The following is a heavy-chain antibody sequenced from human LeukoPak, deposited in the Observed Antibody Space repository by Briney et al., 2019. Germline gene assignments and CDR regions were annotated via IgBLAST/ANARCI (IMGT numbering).Heavy chain of an antibody. Sequence: SETLSLTCAVYGGSFSGYYWSWIRQPPGKGLEWIGEINHSGSTNYNPSLKSRVTISVDTPKNQFSLKLSSVTAADTAVYYCARGVRYYDSSGYPKTQTWYYFDYWGQGTLVTVSS. CDR1: GGSFSGYY. V-gene: IGHV4-34*01. J-gene: IGHJ4*02. CDR3: ARGVRYYDSSGYPKTQTWYYFDY. D-gene: IGHD3-22*01. CDR2: INHSGST.